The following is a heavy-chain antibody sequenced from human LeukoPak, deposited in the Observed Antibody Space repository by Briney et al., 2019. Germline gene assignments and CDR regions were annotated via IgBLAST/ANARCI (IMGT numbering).Heavy chain of an antibody. CDR3: VKDRPNYYGSEGHYYRQNGDS. J-gene: IGHJ5*01. Sequence: GGTLGLSCGASGFTFSTYAMSWVRQPPGKGLEWVASISGRGELTYYTDSVRGRFTISRDNSRSTLYLQMNFLRTDDTAVYYCVKDRPNYYGSEGHYYRQNGDSWGQGTLVTVSS. V-gene: IGHV3-23*01. CDR2: ISGRGELT. CDR1: GFTFSTYA. D-gene: IGHD3-22*01.